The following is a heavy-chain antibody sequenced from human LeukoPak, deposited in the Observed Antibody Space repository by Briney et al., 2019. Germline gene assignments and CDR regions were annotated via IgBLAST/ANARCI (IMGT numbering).Heavy chain of an antibody. CDR3: SGYFVAGSTWDV. V-gene: IGHV3-74*01. J-gene: IGHJ6*02. Sequence: PGGSLRLSCAASGFTFSSYWMHWVRQAPGKGLVWVSRINSDGSSTSYADSVKGRFTISRDNSKNTLYLQMNSLRAEDTAVYYCSGYFVAGSTWDVWGQGTTVTVSS. CDR1: GFTFSSYW. CDR2: INSDGSST. D-gene: IGHD3-22*01.